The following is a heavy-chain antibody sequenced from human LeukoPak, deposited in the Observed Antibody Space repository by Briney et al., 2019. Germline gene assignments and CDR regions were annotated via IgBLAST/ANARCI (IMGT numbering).Heavy chain of an antibody. CDR3: ARPTYYYDSSGYYYSFDY. D-gene: IGHD3-22*01. J-gene: IGHJ4*02. CDR2: MNPNSGNT. Sequence: ASVKVSCKASGGTFSSYAISWVRQATGQGLEWMGWMNPNSGNTGYAQKFQGRVTMTRNTSISTAYMELSSLRSEDTAVYYCARPTYYYDSSGYYYSFDYWGQGTLVTVSS. CDR1: GGTFSSYA. V-gene: IGHV1-8*02.